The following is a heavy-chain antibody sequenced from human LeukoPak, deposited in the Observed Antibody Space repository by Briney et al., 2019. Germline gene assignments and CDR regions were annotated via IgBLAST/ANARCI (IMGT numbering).Heavy chain of an antibody. CDR1: GGSICSNSHY. J-gene: IGHJ5*02. CDR3: ARVGWGNVAAYPNWLDP. D-gene: IGHD3-16*01. CDR2: IFHNGNT. Sequence: SETLSLTCTVSGGSICSNSHYWGWIRQPPGTGLEWIANIFHNGNTAYNPSLKRRVTISIDTSQNQLSLRLSSVTAADTAVYYCARVGWGNVAAYPNWLDPWGQGTVVTVSS. V-gene: IGHV4-39*07.